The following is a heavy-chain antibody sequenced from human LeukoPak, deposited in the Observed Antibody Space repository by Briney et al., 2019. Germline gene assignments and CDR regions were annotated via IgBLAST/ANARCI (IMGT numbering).Heavy chain of an antibody. CDR1: GFTLSNAW. V-gene: IGHV3-15*01. Sequence: GGSLRLSCAASGFTLSNAWMSWVRQAPGKGLEWVGRIRSKTDGGTTDYAAPVKGRFTNSRDDSKNTLYLQMNSLKTEDTAVYYCTTLPGYSSGWYSLDYWGQGTLVTVSS. D-gene: IGHD6-19*01. CDR2: IRSKTDGGTT. CDR3: TTLPGYSSGWYSLDY. J-gene: IGHJ4*02.